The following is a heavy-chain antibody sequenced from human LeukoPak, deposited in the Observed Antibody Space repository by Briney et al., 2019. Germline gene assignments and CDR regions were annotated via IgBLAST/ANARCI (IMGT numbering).Heavy chain of an antibody. CDR1: GGTFSSYA. Sequence: GASVKVSCKASGGTFSSYAISWVRQAPGQGLEWMGGIIPIFGTANYAQKFQGRVTITTDESTSTAYMELSSLRSEDTAVYYCARESIVVVPAAIGYYMDVWGKGTTVTVSS. V-gene: IGHV1-69*05. D-gene: IGHD2-2*01. CDR2: IIPIFGTA. J-gene: IGHJ6*03. CDR3: ARESIVVVPAAIGYYMDV.